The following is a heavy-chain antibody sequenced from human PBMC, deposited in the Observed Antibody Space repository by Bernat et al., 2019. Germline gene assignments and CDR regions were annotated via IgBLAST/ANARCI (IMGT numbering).Heavy chain of an antibody. Sequence: QVQLVESGGGLVKLGGSLRLSCAASGFTFSDYYRNWIRQATGKGWEWVSYIRSRGTYTSYADSVTGRFTISRADANNSLYLQMNRLTAEDTSVYYCARDVSVGAYYNYGLSVWVQGTTVAVSS. D-gene: IGHD3-10*01. V-gene: IGHV3-11*05. CDR3: ARDVSVGAYYNYGLSV. CDR2: IRSRGTYT. J-gene: IGHJ6*02. CDR1: GFTFSDYY.